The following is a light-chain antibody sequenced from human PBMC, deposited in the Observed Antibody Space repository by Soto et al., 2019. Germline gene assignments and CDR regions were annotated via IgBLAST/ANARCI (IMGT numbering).Light chain of an antibody. CDR1: QTISSW. Sequence: DIKMTQSPSTLSGSVGDRVTITFRASQTISSWLSWYQQKPGKAPKLLIYKASTLKSGVPSRFSGSGSGTEFTLTISSLQPDDFAVYYCQQYGSSPRNTFGQGTRLEIK. V-gene: IGKV1-5*03. J-gene: IGKJ5*01. CDR2: KAS. CDR3: QQYGSSPRNT.